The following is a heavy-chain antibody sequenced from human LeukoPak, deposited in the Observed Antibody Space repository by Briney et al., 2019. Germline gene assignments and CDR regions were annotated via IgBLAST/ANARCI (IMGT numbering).Heavy chain of an antibody. CDR3: AREMGSVYFDH. J-gene: IGHJ4*02. CDR1: GFRFSSYG. D-gene: IGHD3-10*01. CDR2: VSYDGSNK. Sequence: GRSLRLSCTASGFRFSSYGIHWVRQTPGKGLEWVALVSYDGSNKDYADSVKGRFTISRDNSKNTVYLQINSLRAEDTAVYYCAREMGSVYFDHWGQGTLVTVSS. V-gene: IGHV3-33*01.